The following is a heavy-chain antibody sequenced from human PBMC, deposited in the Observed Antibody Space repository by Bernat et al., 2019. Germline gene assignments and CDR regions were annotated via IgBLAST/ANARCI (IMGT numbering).Heavy chain of an antibody. CDR2: IGRSGNT. J-gene: IGHJ4*02. Sequence: EVQLLESGGGLVQPGESLRLSCAASGFTFSSHGMSWVRQAPGKGLEWVSSIGRSGNTYYSDSAKGRFTISRDNSKNTLNLQMNTLRAEDTAVYYYATRGPTGSYFFDSWGQGTLVTVSS. D-gene: IGHD3-10*01. V-gene: IGHV3-23*01. CDR3: ATRGPTGSYFFDS. CDR1: GFTFSSHG.